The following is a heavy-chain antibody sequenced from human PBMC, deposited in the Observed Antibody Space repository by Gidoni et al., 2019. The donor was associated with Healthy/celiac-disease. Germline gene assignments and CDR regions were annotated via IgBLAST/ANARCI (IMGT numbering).Heavy chain of an antibody. Sequence: EVQLVESGGGLVQPGGSLRLSCAASGFTFSSYWISWFRQAPGKGREWVANIKQDGSEKYYVDSVKGRFTISRDNAKNSLYLQMNSLRAEDTAVYYCARDSYKYYYDSSGYYYAGFDYWGQGTLVTVSS. CDR2: IKQDGSEK. CDR1: GFTFSSYW. V-gene: IGHV3-7*01. J-gene: IGHJ4*02. CDR3: ARDSYKYYYDSSGYYYAGFDY. D-gene: IGHD3-22*01.